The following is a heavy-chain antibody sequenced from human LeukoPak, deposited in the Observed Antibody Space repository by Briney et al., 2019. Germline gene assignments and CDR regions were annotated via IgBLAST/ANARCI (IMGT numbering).Heavy chain of an antibody. V-gene: IGHV1-46*01. CDR2: INPSGGST. D-gene: IGHD3-3*01. J-gene: IGHJ4*02. Sequence: ASVKVSCKASGYTFTSYYMHWVRQAPGQGLVWMGIINPSGGSTSYAQKFQGRATMTRDTSTSTVYMELSSLRSEDTAVYYCARARRFGVVINYFDYWGQGTLVTVSS. CDR1: GYTFTSYY. CDR3: ARARRFGVVINYFDY.